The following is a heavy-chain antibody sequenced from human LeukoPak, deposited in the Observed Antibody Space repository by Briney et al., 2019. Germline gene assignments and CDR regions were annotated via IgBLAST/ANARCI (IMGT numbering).Heavy chain of an antibody. CDR3: ARYYYGSGSYYNGTPLFDY. CDR1: GGSISSYY. V-gene: IGHV4-4*07. D-gene: IGHD3-10*01. CDR2: IYTSGST. Sequence: SETLSLTCTVSGGSISSYYWSWIRQPAGKGLEWIGRIYTSGSTNYNPSLKSRVTMSVDTSKNQFSLKLSSVTAADTAVYYCARYYYGSGSYYNGTPLFDYWGQGTLVTVSS. J-gene: IGHJ4*02.